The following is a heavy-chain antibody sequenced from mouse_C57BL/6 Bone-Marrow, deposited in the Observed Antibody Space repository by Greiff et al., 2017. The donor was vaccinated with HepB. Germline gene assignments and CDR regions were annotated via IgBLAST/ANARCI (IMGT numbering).Heavy chain of an antibody. CDR2: IYPGDGDT. CDR1: GYSFSSSW. CDR3: ARGLEGFMDY. Sequence: VQLQQSGPELVKPGASVKISCKASGYSFSSSWMNWVKQRPGKGLEWIGRIYPGDGDTNYNGKFKGKATLTADKSSSTAYMQLSSLTSEDSAVYFCARGLEGFMDYWGQGTSVTVSS. D-gene: IGHD2-2*01. J-gene: IGHJ4*01. V-gene: IGHV1-82*01.